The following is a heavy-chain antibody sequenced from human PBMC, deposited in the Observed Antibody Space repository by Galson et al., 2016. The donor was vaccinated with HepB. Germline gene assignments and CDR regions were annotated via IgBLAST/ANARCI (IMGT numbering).Heavy chain of an antibody. CDR3: TRDRYCTGTNC. J-gene: IGHJ4*02. CDR1: GFTFPNNY. Sequence: SLRLSCADSGFTFPNNYMYWVRQAPGQGLVWLCQIGPDGSLTRYVDSVRGRFSLSRDNAKNTLYLQMNSLRPEDTGVYYCTRDRYCTGTNCWGQGTLVTVSS. CDR2: IGPDGSLT. V-gene: IGHV3-74*01. D-gene: IGHD2-8*02.